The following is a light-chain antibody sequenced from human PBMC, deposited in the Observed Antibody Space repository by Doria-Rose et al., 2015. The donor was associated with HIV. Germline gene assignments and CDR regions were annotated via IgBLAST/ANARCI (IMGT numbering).Light chain of an antibody. CDR1: QDVNRF. CDR2: AAS. V-gene: IGKV1-39*01. J-gene: IGKJ1*01. CDR3: QQSFSTPRT. Sequence: DIRLTQSPSSLSASVGDRVTITCRASQDVNRFLNWYQQKPGKVHKVLIYAASSLQSGLPSRFSGSGSGTDFTLTISSLQPEDFATYYCQQSFSTPRTFGQGTKVKIK.